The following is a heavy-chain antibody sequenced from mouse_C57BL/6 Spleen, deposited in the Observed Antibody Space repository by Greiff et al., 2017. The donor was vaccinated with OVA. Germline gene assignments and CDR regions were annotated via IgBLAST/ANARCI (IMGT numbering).Heavy chain of an antibody. V-gene: IGHV1-80*01. D-gene: IGHD1-1*01. CDR1: GYAFSSYW. CDR3: ARVTTVVAKGSFDY. Sequence: QVQLKQSGAELVKPGASVKISCKASGYAFSSYWMNWVKQRPGKGLEWIGQIYPGDGDTNYNGKFKGKATLTADKSSSTAYMQLSSLTSEDSAVYFCARVTTVVAKGSFDYWGQGTTLTVSS. J-gene: IGHJ2*01. CDR2: IYPGDGDT.